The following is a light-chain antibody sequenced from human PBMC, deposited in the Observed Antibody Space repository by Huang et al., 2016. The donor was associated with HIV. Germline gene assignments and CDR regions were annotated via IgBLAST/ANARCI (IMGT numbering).Light chain of an antibody. CDR1: QSVASF. V-gene: IGKV3-20*01. Sequence: EIVLTQSPGTLSLSPGDRATLSCRASQSVASFLAWYQQKPGQAPRLLIYGASSRATGIPDRFSGSGSGTDFTLTISRLEPEDFAVYYCQQYFISPRAFDQGTKVEIK. CDR3: QQYFISPRA. J-gene: IGKJ1*01. CDR2: GAS.